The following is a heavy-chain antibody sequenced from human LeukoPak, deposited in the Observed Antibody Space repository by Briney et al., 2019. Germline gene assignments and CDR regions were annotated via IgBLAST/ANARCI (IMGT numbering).Heavy chain of an antibody. J-gene: IGHJ6*03. V-gene: IGHV4-59*12. D-gene: IGHD6-6*01. CDR3: ARGEAARPSKTYYMDV. CDR1: GGSISSYY. CDR2: IYYSGST. Sequence: SETLSLTCTVSGGSISSYYWSWIRQPPEKGLEWIGYIYYSGSTNYNPSLKSRVTLSVDTSKNQFSLKLSSVTAADTAVYYCARGEAARPSKTYYMDVWGKGTTVTVSS.